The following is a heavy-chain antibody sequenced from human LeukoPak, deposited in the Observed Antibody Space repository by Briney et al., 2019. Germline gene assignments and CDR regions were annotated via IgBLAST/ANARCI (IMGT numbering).Heavy chain of an antibody. CDR2: ISAYNGNT. CDR3: ARDSEATSGYSSFDY. V-gene: IGHV1-18*01. D-gene: IGHD3-22*01. CDR1: GYTFTSYG. Sequence: ASVKVSCKASGYTFTSYGISWVRQAPGQGLEWMGWISAYNGNTNYAQKLQGRVTMTTDTSTSTAYMELRSLRSDDTAVYYCARDSEATSGYSSFDYWGQETLVTVSS. J-gene: IGHJ4*02.